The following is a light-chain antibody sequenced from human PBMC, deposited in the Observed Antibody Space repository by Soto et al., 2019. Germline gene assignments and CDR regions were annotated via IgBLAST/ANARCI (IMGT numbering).Light chain of an antibody. CDR3: SSYAGSNNKV. Sequence: QPALTQPPSASASPGQSVTISCTGTSSDVGSYNYVCWYEQHPGKAPKLMIYGVTKRPSVAPHRSSGSQSGNTASLTLSGLQADDAADYYCSSYAGSNNKVFRTGTKVTDL. CDR2: GVT. V-gene: IGLV2-8*01. CDR1: SSDVGSYNY. J-gene: IGLJ1*01.